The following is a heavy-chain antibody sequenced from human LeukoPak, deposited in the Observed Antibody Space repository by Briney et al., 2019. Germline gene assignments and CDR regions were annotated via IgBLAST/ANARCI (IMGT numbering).Heavy chain of an antibody. D-gene: IGHD2-2*01. CDR2: IYTSGST. V-gene: IGHV4-4*07. CDR1: GGSISSYY. CDR3: ARGPDIVVVPAADLNWFDP. Sequence: SETLSLTCTVSGGSISSYYWSWIRQPAGKGLEWIGRIYTSGSTNYNPSLKSRVTMSVDTSKNQFSLKLSSVTAADTAVYYSARGPDIVVVPAADLNWFDPWGQGTLVTVSS. J-gene: IGHJ5*02.